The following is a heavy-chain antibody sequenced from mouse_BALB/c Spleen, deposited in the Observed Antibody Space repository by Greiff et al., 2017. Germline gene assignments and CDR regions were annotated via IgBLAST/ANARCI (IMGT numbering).Heavy chain of an antibody. CDR2: INPGSGGT. CDR1: GYAFTNYL. D-gene: IGHD2-4*01. Sequence: QVQLQQSGAELVRPGTSVKVSCKASGYAFTNYLIEWVKQRPGQGLEWIGVINPGSGGTNYNEKFKGKATLTADKSSSTAYMQLSSLTSDDSAVYFCGRRDYDYDGAWFAYWGQGTLVTVSA. V-gene: IGHV1-54*01. CDR3: GRRDYDYDGAWFAY. J-gene: IGHJ3*01.